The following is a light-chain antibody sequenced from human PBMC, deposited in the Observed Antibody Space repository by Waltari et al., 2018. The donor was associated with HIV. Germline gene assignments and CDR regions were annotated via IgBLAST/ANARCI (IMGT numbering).Light chain of an antibody. CDR2: DVD. CDR1: SDDIGGSNL. J-gene: IGLJ2*01. V-gene: IGLV2-23*02. CDR3: CSKSTIYFGVL. Sequence: QSALTQPASVSGPPGQSITISCTGHSDDIGGSNLVSWYQHHPRKAPRLIIFDVDKRPSGISVRFSGSKSGYTASLTISRLRTEEEADYFCCSKSTIYFGVLFGGGTTLTVL.